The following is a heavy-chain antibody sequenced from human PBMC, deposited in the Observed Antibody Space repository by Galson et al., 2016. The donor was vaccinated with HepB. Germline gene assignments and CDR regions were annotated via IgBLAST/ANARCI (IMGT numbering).Heavy chain of an antibody. CDR3: ATGGSRGISDAFGF. D-gene: IGHD3-16*01. CDR2: LKQDGSDK. Sequence: SLRLSCAASGFTFSNYWMSWVRQAPGKGLECVANLKQDGSDKYYVDSVMGRFTISRDNAKNSLYLQMNSLSAEDTAVYHCATGGSRGISDAFGFWGQGTMVTVSS. V-gene: IGHV3-7*01. J-gene: IGHJ3*01. CDR1: GFTFSNYW.